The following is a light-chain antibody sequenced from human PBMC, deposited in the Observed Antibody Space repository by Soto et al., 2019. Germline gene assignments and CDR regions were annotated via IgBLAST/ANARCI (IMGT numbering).Light chain of an antibody. V-gene: IGLV2-14*01. CDR2: EVS. Sequence: QSALPQPASVSGSPGQSITISCTGTSSDVGGYNYVSWYQQHPGKAPKLIIYEVSNRPSGVSNRFSGSKSGNTASLTISGLQAEDEADYYCSSYTSTSTLAWVFGGGTKLTVL. J-gene: IGLJ2*01. CDR3: SSYTSTSTLAWV. CDR1: SSDVGGYNY.